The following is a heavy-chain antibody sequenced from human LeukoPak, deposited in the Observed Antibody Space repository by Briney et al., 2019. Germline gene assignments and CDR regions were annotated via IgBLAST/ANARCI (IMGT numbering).Heavy chain of an antibody. V-gene: IGHV4-61*08. D-gene: IGHD2-15*01. CDR3: ARGGVVVAATLGNERNYYYYYGMDV. J-gene: IGHJ6*04. CDR1: GGSISSGDYY. Sequence: SQTLSLTCTVSGGSISSGDYYWSWIRQPPGKGLEWIGYIYYSGSTNYNPSLKSRVTISVDTSKNQFSLKLSSVTAADTAVYYCARGGVVVAATLGNERNYYYYYGMDVWGKGTTITVSS. CDR2: IYYSGST.